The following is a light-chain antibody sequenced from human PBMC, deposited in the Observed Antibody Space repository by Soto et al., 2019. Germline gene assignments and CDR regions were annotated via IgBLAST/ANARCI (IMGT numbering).Light chain of an antibody. Sequence: QSALAQPRSVSGSPGQSVAISCTGTDSDFGGYNYVSWYQQHPGKAPKVIISDVSKRPSGVPDRFSGSKSGNTASLTISGLQTEDEADYYCSSFTISRNTVIFGGGTKLTVL. V-gene: IGLV2-11*01. CDR1: DSDFGGYNY. CDR3: SSFTISRNTVI. J-gene: IGLJ2*01. CDR2: DVS.